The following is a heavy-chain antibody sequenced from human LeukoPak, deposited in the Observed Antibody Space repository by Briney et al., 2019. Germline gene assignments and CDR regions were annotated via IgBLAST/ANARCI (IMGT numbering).Heavy chain of an antibody. CDR2: ISYDGSNK. J-gene: IGHJ6*02. D-gene: IGHD6-13*01. CDR1: GFTFSSYG. V-gene: IGHV3-30*03. CDR3: AGAILSGAAAETIYYYYGMDV. Sequence: PGRSLRLSCAASGFTFSSYGMHWVRQAPGKGLEWVAVISYDGSNKYYADSVKGRFTISRDNSKNTLYLQMNSLRAEDTAVYYCAGAILSGAAAETIYYYYGMDVWGQGTTVTVSS.